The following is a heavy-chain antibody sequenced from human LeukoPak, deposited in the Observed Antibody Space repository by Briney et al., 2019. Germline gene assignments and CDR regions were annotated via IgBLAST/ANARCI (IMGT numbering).Heavy chain of an antibody. CDR3: ARGRSAAGISRFAY. CDR1: GGSFSGYY. V-gene: IGHV4-34*01. Sequence: SETLSLTCAVYGGSFSGYYWSWIRQPPGKGLEWIREINHSGSTNYNPSLKSRVTISVDTSKNQFSLKLSSVTAADTAVYYCARGRSAAGISRFAYWGQGTLVTVSS. J-gene: IGHJ4*02. CDR2: INHSGST. D-gene: IGHD6-13*01.